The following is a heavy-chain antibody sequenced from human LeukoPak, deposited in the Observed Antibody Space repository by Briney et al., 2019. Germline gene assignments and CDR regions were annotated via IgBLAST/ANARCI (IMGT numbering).Heavy chain of an antibody. D-gene: IGHD4-17*01. CDR2: IWYDGSNK. Sequence: PGGSLSLSCAASGFTFDDYGMHWVRQAPGKGLEWVAVIWYDGSNKYYADSVKGRFTISRDNSKNTLYLQMNSLRAEDTAVYYCAKSQRLESSYGDHFDNWGQGTLVTVSS. J-gene: IGHJ4*02. V-gene: IGHV3-33*06. CDR3: AKSQRLESSYGDHFDN. CDR1: GFTFDDYG.